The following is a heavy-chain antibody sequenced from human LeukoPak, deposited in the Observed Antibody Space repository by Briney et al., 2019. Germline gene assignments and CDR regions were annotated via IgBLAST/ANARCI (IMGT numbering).Heavy chain of an antibody. CDR1: GGSISGSHYY. V-gene: IGHV4-39*01. D-gene: IGHD3-22*01. CDR3: ARGYDY. CDR2: INYSGNR. Sequence: SETLSLTCSVSGGSISGSHYYWAWIRQPPGKGLEWIAIINYSGNRYYNPSLRSRATISVDTSTNQFSLNLNSVTAKATAVYYCARGYDYWGQGTLVTVSS. J-gene: IGHJ4*02.